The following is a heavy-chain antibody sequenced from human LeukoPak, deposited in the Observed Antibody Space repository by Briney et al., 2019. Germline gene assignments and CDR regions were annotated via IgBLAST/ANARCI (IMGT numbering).Heavy chain of an antibody. D-gene: IGHD1/OR15-1a*01. CDR3: AAGGGNTFNP. CDR2: FTGAAGNI. V-gene: IGHV3-23*01. J-gene: IGHJ5*02. Sequence: TGGSLRLSCAASGFTFTSQALSWVRQAPGKGLEWVSSFTGAAGNIYYADSVKGRFTLSRDTSKETMYLQMNSLRADDTAIYYCAAGGGNTFNPWGQGTLVTVSS. CDR1: GFTFTSQA.